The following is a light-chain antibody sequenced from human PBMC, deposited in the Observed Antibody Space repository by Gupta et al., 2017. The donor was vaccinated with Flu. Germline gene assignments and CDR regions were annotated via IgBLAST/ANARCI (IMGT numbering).Light chain of an antibody. CDR2: DAS. CDR1: QNIGNS. V-gene: IGKV1-39*01. CDR3: QYTDSPPQLT. Sequence: DIHMTQSPSSLSASVGDRVSITCRASQNIGNSLIWYQQKPGKAPTLLISDASNLQPGVPSRFSGSACRKYSPLTSTVRHPENSASYRCQYTDSPPQLTFGQGTNLETK. J-gene: IGKJ2*01.